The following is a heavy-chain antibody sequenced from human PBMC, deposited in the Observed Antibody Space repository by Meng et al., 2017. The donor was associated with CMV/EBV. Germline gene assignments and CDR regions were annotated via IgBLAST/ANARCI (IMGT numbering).Heavy chain of an antibody. CDR1: GFTFSSYE. V-gene: IGHV3-48*03. J-gene: IGHJ4*02. Sequence: GESLKISCASSGFTFSSYEMNWVRQAPGKGLEWVSYISSSGSTIYYADSVKGRFTISRDNAKNSLYLQMNSLRAEDTAVYYCARDYYCSVGYYFDYWGQGTLVTVSS. CDR3: ARDYYCSVGYYFDY. CDR2: ISSSGSTI. D-gene: IGHD3-10*01.